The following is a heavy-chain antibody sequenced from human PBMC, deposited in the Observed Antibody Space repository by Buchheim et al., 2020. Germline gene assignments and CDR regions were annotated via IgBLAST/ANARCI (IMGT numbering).Heavy chain of an antibody. CDR3: AKGVGPTYSSGWYYFDY. CDR1: GFTFSSYA. CDR2: ISGSGGST. D-gene: IGHD6-19*01. V-gene: IGHV3-23*01. Sequence: EVQLLESGGGLVQPGGSLRLSCAASGFTFSSYAMSWVRQAPGKGLEWVSAISGSGGSTYYADSVKGRFTISRDNSKNTLFLQMNSLRAEDTAVYYCAKGVGPTYSSGWYYFDYWGQGTL. J-gene: IGHJ4*02.